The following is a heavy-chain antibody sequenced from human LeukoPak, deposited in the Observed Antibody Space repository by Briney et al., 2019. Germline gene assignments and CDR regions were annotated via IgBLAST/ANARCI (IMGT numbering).Heavy chain of an antibody. V-gene: IGHV4-59*08. J-gene: IGHJ4*02. CDR2: IYYSGTT. CDR3: ARRSRGITIFGVAQYFDS. CDR1: GDSISSYY. Sequence: SETLSLTGTGSGDSISSYYWSWIRQPPGKGLEWIGYIYYSGTTNYNPSLKSRVTISVDTSKNQFSLKLSSVTAADTAVYYCARRSRGITIFGVAQYFDSWGQGTLVTVSS. D-gene: IGHD3-3*01.